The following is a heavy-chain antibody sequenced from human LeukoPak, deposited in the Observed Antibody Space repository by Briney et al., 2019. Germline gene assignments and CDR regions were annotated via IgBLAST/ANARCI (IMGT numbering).Heavy chain of an antibody. D-gene: IGHD3-10*01. J-gene: IGHJ4*02. CDR2: ISGSGGST. V-gene: IGHV3-23*01. Sequence: GGSLRLSCAASGFTFSSYAMSWVRQAPGKGLEWVSAISGSGGSTYYADSVKGRFTISRDNSKNTLYLQMNSLRAEDTAVYYCAKDVVLWFGVPSYFGYWGKGTLVTVSS. CDR1: GFTFSSYA. CDR3: AKDVVLWFGVPSYFGY.